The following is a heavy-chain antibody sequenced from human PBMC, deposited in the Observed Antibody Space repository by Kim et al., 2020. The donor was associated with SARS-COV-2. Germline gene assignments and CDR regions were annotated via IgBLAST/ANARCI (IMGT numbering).Heavy chain of an antibody. Sequence: GGSLRLSCVASGFTFSNAWMSWVRQAPGKGLEWIGRIKRKTDGETPDYIAPVKGRFTISRDDSKNTLYLEMNSLKTEDTAVYYCTGSRRFLDYWGQGTLVTVSS. V-gene: IGHV3-15*01. CDR2: IKRKTDGETP. J-gene: IGHJ4*02. CDR1: GFTFSNAW. D-gene: IGHD3-3*01. CDR3: TGSRRFLDY.